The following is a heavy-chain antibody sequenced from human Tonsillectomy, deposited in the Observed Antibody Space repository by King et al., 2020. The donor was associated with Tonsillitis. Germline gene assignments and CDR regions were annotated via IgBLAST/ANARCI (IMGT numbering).Heavy chain of an antibody. Sequence: LQLQESGSGLVKPSQTLSLTCAVSGGSISSGGYSWSWIRQPPGKGLEWIGYIYHSGSTYYNPSLKSRVTISVDRSKNQFSLKLSSVTAADTAVYYCDRGSRDGYNFPFDYWGQGTLVTVSS. CDR2: IYHSGST. D-gene: IGHD5-24*01. V-gene: IGHV4-30-2*01. CDR1: GGSISSGGYS. CDR3: DRGSRDGYNFPFDY. J-gene: IGHJ4*02.